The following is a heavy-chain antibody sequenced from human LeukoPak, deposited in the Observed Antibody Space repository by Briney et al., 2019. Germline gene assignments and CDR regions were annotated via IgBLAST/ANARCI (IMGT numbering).Heavy chain of an antibody. CDR3: ARAPGYLYYYYGMDV. J-gene: IGHJ6*02. Sequence: GGSLRLSCAASGFTFSSYSMNWVRQAPGKGLEWVSSISCSSSYIYYADSVKGQFTISRDNAKNSLYLQMNSLRAEDTAVYYCARAPGYLYYYYGMDVWGQGTTVTVSS. CDR2: ISCSSSYI. D-gene: IGHD6-25*01. V-gene: IGHV3-21*01. CDR1: GFTFSSYS.